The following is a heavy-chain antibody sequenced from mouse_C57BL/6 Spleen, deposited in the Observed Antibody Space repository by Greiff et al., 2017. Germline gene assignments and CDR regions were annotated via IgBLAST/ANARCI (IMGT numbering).Heavy chain of an antibody. Sequence: VQLQQSGPELVKPGDSVKISCKASGYSFTGYFMNWVMQSHGKSLEWIGRINPYNGDTFYNQKFKGKATLTVDKSSSTAHMELRSLTSEDSAVYYCARRGVYYDYGNYYAMDYWGQGTSVTVSS. V-gene: IGHV1-20*01. D-gene: IGHD2-4*01. CDR2: INPYNGDT. CDR1: GYSFTGYF. J-gene: IGHJ4*01. CDR3: ARRGVYYDYGNYYAMDY.